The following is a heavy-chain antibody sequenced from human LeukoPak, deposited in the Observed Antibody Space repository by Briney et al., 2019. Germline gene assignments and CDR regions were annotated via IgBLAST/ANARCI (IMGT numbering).Heavy chain of an antibody. CDR1: RGSIKTADYY. Sequence: SETLSLTCTVSRGSIKTADYYWAWVRQPPGEGLEWLGSIYFSGTPYFNPSLKSRVAVSIDTSKNQFSLKVTSVNASDTAVYFCARTSSWYAGAWFDSWGQGTLVTVSS. CDR3: ARTSSWYAGAWFDS. CDR2: IYFSGTP. J-gene: IGHJ5*01. V-gene: IGHV4-39*01. D-gene: IGHD6-13*01.